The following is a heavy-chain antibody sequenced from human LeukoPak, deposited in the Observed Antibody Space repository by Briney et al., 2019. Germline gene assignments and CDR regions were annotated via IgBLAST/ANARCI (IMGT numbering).Heavy chain of an antibody. CDR1: GFTFSSYW. D-gene: IGHD4-17*01. V-gene: IGHV3-7*01. CDR2: MNEYGSEI. Sequence: GGSLRLSCAASGFTFSSYWMSWVRQAPGKGLEWVAKMNEYGSEIFYVDSVKGRFTISRDNAKNSLYLQMNSLRAEDTAVYYCARVLMTTVTTGFGYWGQGTLVTVSS. J-gene: IGHJ4*02. CDR3: ARVLMTTVTTGFGY.